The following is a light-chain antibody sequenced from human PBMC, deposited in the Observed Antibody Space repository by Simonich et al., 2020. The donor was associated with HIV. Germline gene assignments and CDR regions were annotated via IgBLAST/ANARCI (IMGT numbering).Light chain of an antibody. CDR2: WAS. CDR1: QSVLSSSNNKNY. CDR3: QQYYSTPAWT. Sequence: DIVMTQSPDSLAVSLGERATINCKSSQSVLSSSNNKNYLAWYQQKPGQPPNLLIDWASTRESGVPDRFSASGSGTDFTLTISSLQPEDFATYYCQQYYSTPAWTFGQGTKVEIK. J-gene: IGKJ1*01. V-gene: IGKV4-1*01.